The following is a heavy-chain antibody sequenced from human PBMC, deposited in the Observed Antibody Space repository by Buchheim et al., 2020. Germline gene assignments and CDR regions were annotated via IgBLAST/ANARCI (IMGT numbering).Heavy chain of an antibody. J-gene: IGHJ4*02. CDR2: ISYDGSNK. D-gene: IGHD3-3*01. CDR3: AREVEGLPN. CDR1: GFTFSSYA. Sequence: QVQLVESGGGVVQPGRSLRLSCAASGFTFSSYAMHWVRQAPGKGLEWVAVISYDGSNKYYADSVKGRFTISRDNSKNTLYLQMNSLRAEDTAVYYCAREVEGLPNWGQGTL. V-gene: IGHV3-30-3*01.